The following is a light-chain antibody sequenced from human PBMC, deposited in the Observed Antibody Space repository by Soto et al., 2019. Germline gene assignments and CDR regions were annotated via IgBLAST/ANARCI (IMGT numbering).Light chain of an antibody. CDR3: CSYAGSTAV. V-gene: IGLV2-23*01. CDR2: EGS. J-gene: IGLJ1*01. Sequence: QSAQTQPASVSGSPGHSLTISYTGTSSDVGSYNLVSWYQQHPGKAPKLMIYEGSKRPSGVSNRFSGSKSGNTASLTISGLQAEDEADYYCCSYAGSTAVFGTGTKVTVL. CDR1: SSDVGSYNL.